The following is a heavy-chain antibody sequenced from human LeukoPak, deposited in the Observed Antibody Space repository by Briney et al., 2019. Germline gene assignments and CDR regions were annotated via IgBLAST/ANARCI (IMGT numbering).Heavy chain of an antibody. CDR3: ARDVCSSTSCYGKDAFDI. CDR1: GGTFSSYA. V-gene: IGHV1-69*06. Sequence: SVKVSCKASGGTFSSYAISWVRQAPGQGLEWMGGIIPIFGTANYAQKSQGRVTITADRSTSTAYMELSSLRSEDTAVYYCARDVCSSTSCYGKDAFDIWAQGTMVTVSS. J-gene: IGHJ3*02. CDR2: IIPIFGTA. D-gene: IGHD2-2*01.